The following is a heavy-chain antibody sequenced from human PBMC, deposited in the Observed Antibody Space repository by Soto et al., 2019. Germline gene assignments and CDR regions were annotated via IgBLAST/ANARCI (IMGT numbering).Heavy chain of an antibody. CDR1: GFPFSNLA. CDR2: ISASGDST. Sequence: PRWSLRLSCAASGFPFSNLALGWFRQAPGKGLEWVSAISASGDSTYYADSVKGRFTISKDTSKNTLYLQMNSLRPEDTAVYYCAALVVVAATYNWFDPWGQGTLVTVSS. D-gene: IGHD2-15*01. V-gene: IGHV3-23*01. J-gene: IGHJ5*02. CDR3: AALVVVAATYNWFDP.